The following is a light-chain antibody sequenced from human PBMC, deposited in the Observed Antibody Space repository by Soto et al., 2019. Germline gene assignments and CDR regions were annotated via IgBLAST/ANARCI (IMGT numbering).Light chain of an antibody. Sequence: IVMTQSPSTLSVSPGERATLFCRASHSLVSNLAWYQQKPGQSPRLLIYGASTRATVIPPRFSDSESGTEFTHTISCLQSEDSAVYYCQQYNGWPLTFGQGTKVEIK. J-gene: IGKJ1*01. CDR1: HSLVSN. CDR3: QQYNGWPLT. V-gene: IGKV3-15*01. CDR2: GAS.